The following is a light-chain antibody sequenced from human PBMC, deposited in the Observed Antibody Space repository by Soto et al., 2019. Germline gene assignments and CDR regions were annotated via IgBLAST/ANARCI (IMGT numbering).Light chain of an antibody. Sequence: EIVLTQSPATLSLSPGERATLSCRASQSVSSYLAWYQQEPGQAPRLLMYGVSTRATGIPARFGGSGSATEFTLTISSLQSEDFAVYYCQQYSQWPLTFGGGTKVDIK. CDR3: QQYSQWPLT. CDR2: GVS. J-gene: IGKJ4*01. CDR1: QSVSSY. V-gene: IGKV3-15*01.